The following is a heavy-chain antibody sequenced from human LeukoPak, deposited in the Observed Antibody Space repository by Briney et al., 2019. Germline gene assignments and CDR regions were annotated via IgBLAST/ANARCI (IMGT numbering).Heavy chain of an antibody. CDR2: ISYDGSNK. D-gene: IGHD3-3*01. CDR1: GFTFSSYG. Sequence: GGSLRLSCAASGFTFSSYGMHWVRQAPGKGLEWVAVISYDGSNKYYADSVKGRFTTSRDNSKNTLYLQMNSLRAEDTAVYYCANAYYDFGYGMDVWGQGTTVTVSS. V-gene: IGHV3-30*18. CDR3: ANAYYDFGYGMDV. J-gene: IGHJ6*02.